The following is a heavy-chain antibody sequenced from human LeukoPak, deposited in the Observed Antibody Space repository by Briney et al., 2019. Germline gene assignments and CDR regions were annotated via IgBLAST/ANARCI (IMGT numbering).Heavy chain of an antibody. CDR1: GGSISSSSYY. J-gene: IGHJ5*02. V-gene: IGHV4-39*01. CDR3: ARVLWFGESNFDP. D-gene: IGHD3-10*01. Sequence: KPSETLSLTCTVSGGSISSSSYYWGWIRQPPWKGLEWIGSIYYSGSTYYNPSLKSRVTISVDTSKNQFSLKLSSLTAADTAVYYCARVLWFGESNFDPWGQGTLVTVSS. CDR2: IYYSGST.